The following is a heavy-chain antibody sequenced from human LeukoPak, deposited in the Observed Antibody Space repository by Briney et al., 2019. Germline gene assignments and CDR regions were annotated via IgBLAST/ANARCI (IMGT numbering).Heavy chain of an antibody. CDR2: IYYSGST. V-gene: IGHV4-38-2*02. J-gene: IGHJ4*02. Sequence: SETLSLTCTVSGYSISSGYYWGWIRQPPGKGLEWIGSIYYSGSTYYNPSLKSRVTISVDTSKNQFSLKLSSVTAADTAVYYCARLCWGSSSCGLGDYWGQGTLVTVSS. CDR1: GYSISSGYY. CDR3: ARLCWGSSSCGLGDY. D-gene: IGHD6-13*01.